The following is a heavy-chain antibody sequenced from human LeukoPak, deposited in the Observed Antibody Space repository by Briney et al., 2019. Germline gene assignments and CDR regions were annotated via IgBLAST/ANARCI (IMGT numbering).Heavy chain of an antibody. J-gene: IGHJ4*02. Sequence: ASVKVSCKASGYTFTSYDINSVRQATGQGLEWMGWINPNSVNTGYAQKFQGRVTMTRNTSISTAYMELSSRRSEDTAVYYCARADSSSWSYWGQGTLVTVSS. V-gene: IGHV1-8*01. CDR1: GYTFTSYD. CDR3: ARADSSSWSY. D-gene: IGHD6-13*01. CDR2: INPNSVNT.